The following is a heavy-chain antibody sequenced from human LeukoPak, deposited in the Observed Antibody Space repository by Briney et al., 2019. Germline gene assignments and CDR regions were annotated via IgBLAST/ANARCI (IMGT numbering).Heavy chain of an antibody. V-gene: IGHV1-69*05. J-gene: IGHJ5*02. D-gene: IGHD1-26*01. CDR1: GGTFSSYA. Sequence: SVKVSCKASGGTFSSYAISWVRQAPGQGLEWMGGIIPIFGTANYAQKFQGRVTITTDESTSTAYMELSSLRSEDTAVYYCARAGRGKASWFDPWGQGTLVTVSS. CDR2: IIPIFGTA. CDR3: ARAGRGKASWFDP.